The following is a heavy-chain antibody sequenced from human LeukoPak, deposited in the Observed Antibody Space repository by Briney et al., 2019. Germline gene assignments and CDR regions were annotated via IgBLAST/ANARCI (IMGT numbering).Heavy chain of an antibody. CDR3: AKDEWTYYDILTGYYTPRGFDY. J-gene: IGHJ4*02. V-gene: IGHV3-23*01. CDR1: GFTFSSYG. Sequence: GGTLRLSCAASGFTFSSYGMSWVRQAPGKGLEWVSAISGSGGSTYYADSVKGRFTISRDNSKNTLYLQMNSLRAEDTAVYYCAKDEWTYYDILTGYYTPRGFDYWGQGTLVTVSS. CDR2: ISGSGGST. D-gene: IGHD3-9*01.